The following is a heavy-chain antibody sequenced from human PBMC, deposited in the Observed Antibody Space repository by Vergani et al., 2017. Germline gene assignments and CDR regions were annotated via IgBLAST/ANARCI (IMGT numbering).Heavy chain of an antibody. CDR1: GFTFSSYA. V-gene: IGHV3-30*04. D-gene: IGHD1-26*01. CDR2: ISYDGSNK. Sequence: QVQLVESGGGVVQPGRSLRLSCAASGFTFSSYAMHWVRQAPGKGLEWVAVISYDGSNKYYADSVKGRFTIYRDNSKNTLYLQMNSLRAEDTAVYYCAREGGSYEYYYYYYMDVWGKGTTVTVSS. CDR3: AREGGSYEYYYYYYMDV. J-gene: IGHJ6*03.